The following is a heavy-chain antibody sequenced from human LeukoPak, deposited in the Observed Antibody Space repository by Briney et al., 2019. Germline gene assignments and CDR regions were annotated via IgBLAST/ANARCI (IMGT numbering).Heavy chain of an antibody. CDR1: GFTFSRYW. Sequence: PGGSLRLSCAASGFTFSRYWMSWVRQAPGKGLEWVANIKQDGSEKYYVDSVKGRFTISRDNAKNSLYLQMNSLRAEDTAVYYCAREGPRGNSQFDYWGQGTLVTVSS. D-gene: IGHD2/OR15-2a*01. J-gene: IGHJ4*02. CDR3: AREGPRGNSQFDY. CDR2: IKQDGSEK. V-gene: IGHV3-7*01.